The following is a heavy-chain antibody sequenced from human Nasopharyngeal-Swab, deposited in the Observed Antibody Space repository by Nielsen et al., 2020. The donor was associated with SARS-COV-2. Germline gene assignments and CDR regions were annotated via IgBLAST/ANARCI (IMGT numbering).Heavy chain of an antibody. CDR1: GYSFSTYW. D-gene: IGHD5-24*01. CDR3: AWYRLGYNTESDY. Sequence: GESLKISCKGSGYSFSTYWIAWVRQMPGKGLQWMGMIYPGDSDTRNSPSFQDHITISADKSTSTAYLQWSSLKASDTAMYYCAWYRLGYNTESDYWGQGTLVTVSS. V-gene: IGHV5-51*01. CDR2: IYPGDSDT. J-gene: IGHJ4*02.